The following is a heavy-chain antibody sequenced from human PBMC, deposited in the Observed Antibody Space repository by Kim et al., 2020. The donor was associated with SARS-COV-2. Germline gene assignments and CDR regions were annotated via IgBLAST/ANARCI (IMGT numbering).Heavy chain of an antibody. CDR1: GFTFSGSA. CDR2: IRSKANSYAT. CDR3: TTVPATTLALCHAFD. D-gene: IGHD1-1*01. J-gene: IGHJ3*02. Sequence: GGSLRLSCAASGFTFSGSAIHWVRQASGKGLAWVGRIRSKANSYATAYAASVRGRFTISRDYSTNTAYLQMNNLKTEDTAVYYCTTVPATTLALCHAFD. V-gene: IGHV3-73*01.